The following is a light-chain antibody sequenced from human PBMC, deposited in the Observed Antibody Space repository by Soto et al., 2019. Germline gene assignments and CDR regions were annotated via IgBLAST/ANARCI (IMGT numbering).Light chain of an antibody. CDR1: SSDVGSYNR. Sequence: QSVLTQPPSVSGSPGQSVTISCTGTSSDVGSYNRVSWYQQPPGTAPKLIIYEVSNRPLGVPDRFFGSKSGNTASLTISGLQAEDEADYYCSSFTSSNTWVFGGGTKLTVL. CDR2: EVS. V-gene: IGLV2-18*02. CDR3: SSFTSSNTWV. J-gene: IGLJ3*02.